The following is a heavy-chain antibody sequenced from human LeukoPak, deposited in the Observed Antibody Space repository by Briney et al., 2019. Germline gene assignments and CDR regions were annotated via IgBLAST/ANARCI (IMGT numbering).Heavy chain of an antibody. J-gene: IGHJ4*02. D-gene: IGHD2-2*01. CDR3: ARSTSSTFDY. Sequence: SETLSLTRTVSGGSISSYYWSWIRQPPGKGLEWIGYIYYSGSTNYNPSLKSRVTISVDTSKNQFSLKLSSVTAADTAVYYCARSTSSTFDYWGQGTLVTVSS. V-gene: IGHV4-59*01. CDR2: IYYSGST. CDR1: GGSISSYY.